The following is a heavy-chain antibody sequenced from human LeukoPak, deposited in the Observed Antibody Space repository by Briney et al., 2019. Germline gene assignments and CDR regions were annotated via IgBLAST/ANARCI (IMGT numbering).Heavy chain of an antibody. D-gene: IGHD5-18*01. Sequence: QPGGSLRLSCAASGFNFRGYWMTWVRQAPGQGLEWVASIKQDETDEYHVDSVRGRFTISRDNAKNSLYLQMNSLRAEDTAVYYCAKDDFSYGYRGWFDPWGQGTLVTVSS. CDR2: IKQDETDE. CDR1: GFNFRGYW. V-gene: IGHV3-7*03. CDR3: AKDDFSYGYRGWFDP. J-gene: IGHJ5*02.